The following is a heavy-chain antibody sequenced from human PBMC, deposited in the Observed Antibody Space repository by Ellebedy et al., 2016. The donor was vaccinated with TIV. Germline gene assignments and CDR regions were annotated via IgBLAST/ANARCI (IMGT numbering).Heavy chain of an antibody. CDR3: AKEALGPPMDRETGGFDY. D-gene: IGHD1-14*01. CDR1: GFTFSSYA. V-gene: IGHV3-23*01. CDR2: ISGSGGST. Sequence: GESLKISXAASGFTFSSYAMSWVRQAPGKGLEWVSAISGSGGSTYYADSVKGRFTISRDNSKNTLYLQMNSLRAEDTAVYYCAKEALGPPMDRETGGFDYWGQGTLVTVSS. J-gene: IGHJ4*02.